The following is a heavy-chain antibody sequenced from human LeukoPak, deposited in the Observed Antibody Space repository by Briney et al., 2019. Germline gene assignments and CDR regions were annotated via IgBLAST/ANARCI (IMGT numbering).Heavy chain of an antibody. CDR2: ISYDGSNK. CDR1: GYTLTELS. Sequence: SCKVSGYTLTELSMHWVRQAPGKGLEWVAVISYDGSNKYYADSVKGRFTISRDNSKNTLYLQMNSLRAEDTAVYHCAKGREQWLVFFDYWGQGTLVTVSS. J-gene: IGHJ4*02. V-gene: IGHV3-30*18. CDR3: AKGREQWLVFFDY. D-gene: IGHD6-19*01.